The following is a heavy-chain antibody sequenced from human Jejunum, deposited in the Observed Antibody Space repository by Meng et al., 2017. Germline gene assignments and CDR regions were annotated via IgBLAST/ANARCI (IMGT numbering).Heavy chain of an antibody. J-gene: IGHJ4*02. D-gene: IGHD5-24*01. V-gene: IGHV3-72*01. CDR1: GFTFSDYY. CDR3: TRAPGDGYFDS. Sequence: EVQLVESGGGLVQPGGSLRLSCAASGFTFSDYYMDWVRQAPGKGLEWVARIRNKANSFTTEYAASVKGRFTISRDESKNSLYLQMNSLTTEDTAIYYCTRAPGDGYFDSWGQGALVTVSS. CDR2: IRNKANSFTT.